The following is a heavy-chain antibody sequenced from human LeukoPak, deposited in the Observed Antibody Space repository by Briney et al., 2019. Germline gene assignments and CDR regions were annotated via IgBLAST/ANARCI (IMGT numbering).Heavy chain of an antibody. CDR3: AKEYSGSRDYFYGMDV. Sequence: PGGSLRLSCAASGFTFSSYAMSWVRQAPGKGLEWFSVVTGSGGNTYYADSVKGRFTISRDNSESTLSLQMDSLRAEDTAVYYCAKEYSGSRDYFYGMDVWGQGTTVTVSS. D-gene: IGHD6-6*01. CDR1: GFTFSSYA. V-gene: IGHV3-23*01. J-gene: IGHJ6*02. CDR2: VTGSGGNT.